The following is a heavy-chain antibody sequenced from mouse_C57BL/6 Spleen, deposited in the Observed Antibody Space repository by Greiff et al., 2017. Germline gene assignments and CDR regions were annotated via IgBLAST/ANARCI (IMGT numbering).Heavy chain of an antibody. CDR1: GFSLTSYA. J-gene: IGHJ4*01. D-gene: IGHD1-1*01. CDR2: IWTGGGT. Sequence: VKVVESGPGLVAPSQSLSITCTVSGFSLTSYAISWVRQPPGKGLEWLGVIWTGGGTNYNSALKSRLGISKDNSKRQVFLKMNSLQTDDTARYYWARSDYYYGSGGYAMDDWGQGTSVTVAS. CDR3: ARSDYYYGSGGYAMDD. V-gene: IGHV2-9-1*01.